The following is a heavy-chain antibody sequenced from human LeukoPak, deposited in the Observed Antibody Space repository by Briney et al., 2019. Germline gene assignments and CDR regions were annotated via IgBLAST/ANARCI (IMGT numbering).Heavy chain of an antibody. CDR2: ISSSGSDI. CDR1: GFTFSKYS. Sequence: GGSLRLSCAASGFTFSKYSMNWVRQAPGKGLEWVSCISSSGSDIYYGDSVKGRFTVSRGNGKNSLYLQMNSLRADDTAVYYCASLHDIVVIPDATIDYWGQGTLVTVSS. V-gene: IGHV3-21*01. D-gene: IGHD2-2*01. CDR3: ASLHDIVVIPDATIDY. J-gene: IGHJ4*02.